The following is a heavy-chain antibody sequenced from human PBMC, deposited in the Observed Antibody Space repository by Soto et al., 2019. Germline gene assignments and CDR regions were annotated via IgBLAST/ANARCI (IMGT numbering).Heavy chain of an antibody. J-gene: IGHJ4*02. V-gene: IGHV3-23*01. CDR3: GKGGGGVTIFGVVFE. CDR1: GFSFRSTA. Sequence: DVQLLESGGGLVQPGGSLRLSCEASGFSFRSTAMSWFRQAPGKGLEWVSGISGSGATTYYADSVQGRFTISRDNSRNTVYLQMNGLTAEDTAVYYCGKGGGGVTIFGVVFEWGQGTLVSVSS. D-gene: IGHD3-3*01. CDR2: ISGSGATT.